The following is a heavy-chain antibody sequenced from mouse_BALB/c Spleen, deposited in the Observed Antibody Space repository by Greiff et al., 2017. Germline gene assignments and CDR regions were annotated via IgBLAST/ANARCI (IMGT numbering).Heavy chain of an antibody. CDR1: GYTFTNYG. D-gene: IGHD1-2*01. Sequence: VHLVESGPELKKPGETVKISCKASGYTFTNYGMNWVKQAPGQGLKWMGWINTYTGEPTYADDFKGRFAFSLVTSASTAYLQINNLKNEDTATYFCARSNYGYHWYFDVWGAGTTVTVSS. CDR2: INTYTGEP. J-gene: IGHJ1*01. V-gene: IGHV9-3-1*01. CDR3: ARSNYGYHWYFDV.